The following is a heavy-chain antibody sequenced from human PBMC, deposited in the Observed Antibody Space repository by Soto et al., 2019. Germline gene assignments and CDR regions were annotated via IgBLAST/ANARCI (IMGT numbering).Heavy chain of an antibody. D-gene: IGHD6-19*01. CDR2: INRDANDI. Sequence: PGGSLRLSCEASRGAFGDYWMHWVRQAPGKGLVWVSRINRDANDIIYADSVKGRFTASRDNAKNMVFLQMNSLRAEDTAVYYCAKDLGYSTGWEPFDYWGQGTLVTVSS. CDR1: RGAFGDYW. V-gene: IGHV3-74*01. J-gene: IGHJ4*02. CDR3: AKDLGYSTGWEPFDY.